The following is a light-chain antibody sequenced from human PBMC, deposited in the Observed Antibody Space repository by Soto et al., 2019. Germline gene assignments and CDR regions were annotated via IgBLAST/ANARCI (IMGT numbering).Light chain of an antibody. CDR2: EVS. CDR1: SSDVGGYNY. CDR3: SSYTSSSRV. V-gene: IGLV2-14*01. Sequence: QSALTQPASVSGSPGQSITISCTGTSSDVGGYNYVSWYQQHPGKAPKLMIYEVSNRPSGVSNRFSGSKSGNTASLTISGVQAEDEADYYCSSYTSSSRVFGGGTKLIVL. J-gene: IGLJ2*01.